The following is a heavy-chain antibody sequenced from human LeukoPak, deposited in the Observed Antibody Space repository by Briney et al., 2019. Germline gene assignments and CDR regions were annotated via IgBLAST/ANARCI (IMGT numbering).Heavy chain of an antibody. V-gene: IGHV4-59*01. CDR3: ARRVSSSWSLDYGMDV. J-gene: IGHJ6*02. CDR1: GGSISSYY. Sequence: PSETLSLTCTVSGGSISSYYWSWIRQPPGKGLEWIGYIYYSGSTNYNPSLKSRVTISVDTSKNQFSPKLSSVTAADTAVYYCARRVSSSWSLDYGMDVWGQGTTVTVSS. D-gene: IGHD6-13*01. CDR2: IYYSGST.